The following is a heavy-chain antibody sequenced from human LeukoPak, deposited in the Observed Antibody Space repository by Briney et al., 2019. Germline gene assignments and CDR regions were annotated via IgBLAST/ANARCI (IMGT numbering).Heavy chain of an antibody. CDR2: INGRGST. Sequence: SETLSLICTVSGASIGNYYWSWIRQPPGKGLEWIGYINGRGSTNYNPSLKSRVTMSADASKNQFSLKLSSVTAADTAVCYCACINTWFDSWGQGTLVTVSS. CDR3: ACINTWFDS. V-gene: IGHV4-59*01. D-gene: IGHD2-8*01. J-gene: IGHJ5*01. CDR1: GASIGNYY.